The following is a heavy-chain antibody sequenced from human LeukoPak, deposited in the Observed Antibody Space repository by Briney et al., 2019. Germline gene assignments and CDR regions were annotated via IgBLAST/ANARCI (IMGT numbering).Heavy chain of an antibody. CDR1: GFTFSSYE. J-gene: IGHJ4*02. CDR3: VMTVGATILMD. V-gene: IGHV3-48*03. D-gene: IGHD1-26*01. CDR2: ISSSGSTI. Sequence: PGGSLRLSCAASGFTFSSYEMNWVRQAPGKGPEWVSYISSSGSTIYYADSVKGRFTISRDNAKNSLYLQMNSLRAEDTAVYYCVMTVGATILMDWGQGTLVTVSS.